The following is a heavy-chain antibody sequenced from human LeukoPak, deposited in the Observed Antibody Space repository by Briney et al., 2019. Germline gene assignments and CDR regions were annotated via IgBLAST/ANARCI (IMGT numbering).Heavy chain of an antibody. D-gene: IGHD3-3*01. CDR2: IYYSGST. CDR1: GGSVSSGGYY. V-gene: IGHV4-31*03. J-gene: IGHJ4*02. Sequence: TLSLTCTVSGGSVSSGGYYWSWIRQHPGKGLEWIGYIYYSGSTYYNPSLKSRVTISVDTSKNQFSLKLSSVTAADTAVYYCARDEVFLEWPILDYWGQGTLVTVSS. CDR3: ARDEVFLEWPILDY.